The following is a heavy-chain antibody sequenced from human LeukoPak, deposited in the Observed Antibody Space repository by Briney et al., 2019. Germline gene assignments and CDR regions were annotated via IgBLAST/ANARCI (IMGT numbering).Heavy chain of an antibody. CDR2: IHYSGST. V-gene: IGHV4-59*13. CDR1: GDSISPYY. CDR3: ARFRGYTDYEGFDY. D-gene: IGHD5-18*01. Sequence: SETLSLTCTVSGDSISPYYWNWIRHPPGKGLEWIGYIHYSGSTNYNPSLKSRVTISVDTSKNQFSLKLSSVTAADTAVYYCARFRGYTDYEGFDYRGQGTLVTVSS. J-gene: IGHJ4*02.